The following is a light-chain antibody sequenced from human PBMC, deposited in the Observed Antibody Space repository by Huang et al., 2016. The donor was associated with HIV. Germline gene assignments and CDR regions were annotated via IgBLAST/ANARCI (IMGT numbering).Light chain of an antibody. CDR1: QSVSSY. CDR3: QHRYNWSFT. V-gene: IGKV3-11*01. Sequence: EIVLTQSPGTLSLSPGERATLSCRASQSVSSYLAWYQQKPGQAPRVIIYDVFNRATGIPARFSGSGSGTDFTLTISSLEPEDFAVYYCQHRYNWSFTFGPGTKVDIK. CDR2: DVF. J-gene: IGKJ3*01.